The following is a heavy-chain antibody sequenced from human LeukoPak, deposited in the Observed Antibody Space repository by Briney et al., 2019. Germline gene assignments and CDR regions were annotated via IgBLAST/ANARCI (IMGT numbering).Heavy chain of an antibody. J-gene: IGHJ4*02. Sequence: GGSLRLSCKASGFTFNSAWMNWVRQAPGKGLEWVGRVRSKVHGGTTDYAAPVKGRFTISRDDSKNTLFLQMNGLKTEDTAMYYCTTEDGYNTFWGQGTLVTVSS. CDR2: VRSKVHGGTT. CDR3: TTEDGYNTF. D-gene: IGHD5-24*01. V-gene: IGHV3-15*01. CDR1: GFTFNSAW.